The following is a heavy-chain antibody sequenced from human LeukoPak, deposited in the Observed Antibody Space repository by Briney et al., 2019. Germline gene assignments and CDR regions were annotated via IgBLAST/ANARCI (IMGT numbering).Heavy chain of an antibody. V-gene: IGHV4-34*01. J-gene: IGHJ4*02. CDR3: ARGRIAARPMSY. CDR2: INHSGST. Sequence: KPSETLSLTGAVYGGSFSGYYWSWIRQPPGKGLEWIGEINHSGSTNYNPSLKSRVTISVDTSKNQFSLKLSSVTAADTAVYYCARGRIAARPMSYWGQGTLVTVSS. D-gene: IGHD6-6*01. CDR1: GGSFSGYY.